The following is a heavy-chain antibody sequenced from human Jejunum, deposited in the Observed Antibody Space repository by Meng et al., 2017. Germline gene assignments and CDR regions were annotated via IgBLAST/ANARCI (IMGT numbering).Heavy chain of an antibody. CDR1: GASISRTNW. J-gene: IGHJ4*02. V-gene: IGHV4-4*02. CDR2: IDPSESN. CDR3: ARAYCTDVSCHDFFDS. Sequence: QGQLEESGPGLVKPSGNLSLPCAVSGASISRTNWWSWVRQTPGKGLEWIGKIDPSESNNSNPSLTGRVTISADRSKNQFSLRLTSVTAADTAIYYCARAYCTDVSCHDFFDSWGQGTLVTVSS. D-gene: IGHD2-8*01.